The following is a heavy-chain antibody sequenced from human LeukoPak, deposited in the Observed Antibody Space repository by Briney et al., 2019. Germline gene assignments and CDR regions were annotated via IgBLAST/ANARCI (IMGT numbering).Heavy chain of an antibody. J-gene: IGHJ4*02. D-gene: IGHD3-3*01. Sequence: ASVKVSCKSSGYIFTCYGISWLRQAPGQGLEWMGLISAYNGNTNYAQKLQGRVTMTTDKSTSTAYMELTRLRCDDTARYFFSREGYYDFWSGYLAYFDNCGQGNLFTVSS. CDR1: GYIFTCYG. CDR3: SREGYYDFWSGYLAYFDN. CDR2: ISAYNGNT. V-gene: IGHV1-18*01.